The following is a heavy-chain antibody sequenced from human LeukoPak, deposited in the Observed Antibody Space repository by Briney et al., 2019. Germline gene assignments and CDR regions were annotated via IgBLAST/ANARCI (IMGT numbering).Heavy chain of an antibody. CDR1: GFTFSSYG. CDR2: ISYDAARK. CDR3: ARDRVRDYYYDSSASSHFTIAF. D-gene: IGHD3-22*01. Sequence: GGSLRLSCAASGFTFSSYGMHWVRQAPGKGLEWVAGISYDAARKYYADSVKGRITISRDNSKNTLYLQMSSLSAEDTAIFYCARDRVRDYYYDSSASSHFTIAFWGQGTLVTVSS. J-gene: IGHJ4*02. V-gene: IGHV3-30*19.